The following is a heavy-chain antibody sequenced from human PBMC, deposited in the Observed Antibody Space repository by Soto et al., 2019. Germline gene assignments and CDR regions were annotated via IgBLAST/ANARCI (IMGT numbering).Heavy chain of an antibody. CDR1: GFTFSGSA. CDR3: ARGSGDYDSSGYYSAFDI. Sequence: GGSLRLSCAASGFTFSGSAMRWVRQAPGKGLEWVAVISYDGSNKYYADSVKGRFTISRDNSKNTLYLQMNSLRAEDTAVYYCARGSGDYDSSGYYSAFDIWGQGTMVTVS. D-gene: IGHD3-22*01. CDR2: ISYDGSNK. J-gene: IGHJ3*02. V-gene: IGHV3-30-3*01.